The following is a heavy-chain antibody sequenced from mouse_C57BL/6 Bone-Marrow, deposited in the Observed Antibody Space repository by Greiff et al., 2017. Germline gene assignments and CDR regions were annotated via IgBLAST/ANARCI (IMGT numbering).Heavy chain of an antibody. D-gene: IGHD2-10*01. V-gene: IGHV1-81*01. CDR1: GYTFTSYG. Sequence: VQLQESGAELARPGASVKLSCKASGYTFTSYGISWVKQRTGQGLEWIGEIYPRSGHTYYNEKFKGKATLTADKSSSTAYMELRSLTSEYSAVYFCARPLLYYYAMDYWGQGTSVTVSS. CDR3: ARPLLYYYAMDY. J-gene: IGHJ4*01. CDR2: IYPRSGHT.